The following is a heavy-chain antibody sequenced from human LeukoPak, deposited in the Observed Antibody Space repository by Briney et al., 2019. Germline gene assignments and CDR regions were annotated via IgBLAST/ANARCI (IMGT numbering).Heavy chain of an antibody. CDR3: ARDLLGYNNHYMDV. CDR1: GFSFSSYG. CDR2: MRSDGSNK. D-gene: IGHD3-10*01. J-gene: IGHJ6*03. Sequence: GGSLRLSCAGSGFSFSSYGMHWVRQAPGKGLEWMAFMRSDGSNKYYADSVKGRFTISRDNAKKSLDLQMNSLRAEDTAVYYCARDLLGYNNHYMDVWGKGTTVTVSS. V-gene: IGHV3-30*02.